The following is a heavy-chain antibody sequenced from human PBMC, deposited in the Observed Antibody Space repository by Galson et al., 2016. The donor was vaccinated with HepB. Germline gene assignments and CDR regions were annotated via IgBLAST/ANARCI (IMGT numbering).Heavy chain of an antibody. CDR1: GFTFSSYS. J-gene: IGHJ4*02. D-gene: IGHD6-6*01. V-gene: IGHV3-21*01. Sequence: SLRLSCAASGFTFSSYSMNWVRQAPGKGLEWVASISSSRSYIYYADSPKGRFTISRDNAKKSLYLQMNSLRAEDTAVYYCARDSSSVVAVDYWGQGTLVTVSS. CDR3: ARDSSSVVAVDY. CDR2: ISSSRSYI.